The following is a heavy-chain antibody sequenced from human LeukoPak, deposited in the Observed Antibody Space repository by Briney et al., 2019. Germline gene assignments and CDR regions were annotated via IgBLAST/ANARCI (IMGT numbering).Heavy chain of an antibody. CDR3: TRSPDGFDY. CDR1: GFTFSRYW. J-gene: IGHJ4*02. CDR2: MNQDGSEI. D-gene: IGHD1-14*01. Sequence: GGSLRLSCVGSGFTFSRYWLNWVRQTPGKGLEWVANMNQDGSEIYYLDSVKGRFTISRDNAKNSLYLQMNSLRAEDTALYYCTRSPDGFDYWGQGTLVTVSS. V-gene: IGHV3-7*03.